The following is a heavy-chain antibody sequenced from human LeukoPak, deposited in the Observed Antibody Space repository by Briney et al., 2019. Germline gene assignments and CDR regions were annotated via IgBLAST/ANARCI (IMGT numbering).Heavy chain of an antibody. D-gene: IGHD5-24*01. V-gene: IGHV3-9*01. CDR1: GFTFDDYA. Sequence: GGSLRLSCAASGFTFDDYAMHWVRQAPGKGLEWVSGISWNSFTIVYADSVKGRFTISRDNAKNPLYLQMNSLRAEDTAVYYCAGDGYKTNWYFDLWGRGTLVTVSS. CDR3: AGDGYKTNWYFDL. CDR2: ISWNSFTI. J-gene: IGHJ2*01.